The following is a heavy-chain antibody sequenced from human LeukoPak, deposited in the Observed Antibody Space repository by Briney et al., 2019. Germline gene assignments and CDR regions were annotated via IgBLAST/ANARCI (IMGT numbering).Heavy chain of an antibody. Sequence: PSETLSLTCAVSGGSISSGGYSWSWIRQPPGKGLEWIGYIYHSGSTYYNPSLKSRVTISVDRSKNQFSLKLSSVTAADTAVYYRARGGETGIDYWGQGTLVTVSS. CDR2: IYHSGST. J-gene: IGHJ4*02. CDR3: ARGGETGIDY. D-gene: IGHD7-27*01. CDR1: GGSISSGGYS. V-gene: IGHV4-30-2*01.